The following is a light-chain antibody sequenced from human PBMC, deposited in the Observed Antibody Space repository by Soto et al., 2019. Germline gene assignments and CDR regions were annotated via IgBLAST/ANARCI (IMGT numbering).Light chain of an antibody. Sequence: QSALTQPASVCGSPGQSITISCARTMRDVGAYNLVSWYQQHPGRAPQLIIYEVSNRPSGVSNRFSGSKSGNTASLTISGLQAEDEADYYCRSYTSSSTVVFGGGTKVTV. CDR2: EVS. CDR1: MRDVGAYNL. CDR3: RSYTSSSTVV. V-gene: IGLV2-14*01. J-gene: IGLJ2*01.